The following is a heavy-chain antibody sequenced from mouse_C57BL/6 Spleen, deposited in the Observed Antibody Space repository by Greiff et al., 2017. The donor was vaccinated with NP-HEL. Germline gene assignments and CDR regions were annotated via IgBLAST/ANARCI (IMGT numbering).Heavy chain of an antibody. Sequence: QVHVKQSGAELARPGASVKMSCKASGYTFTSYTMHWVKQRPGQGLEWIGYINPSSGYTKYNQKFKDKATLTADKSSSTAYMQLSSLTSEDSAVYYCAHSSGYYDYWGQGTTLTVSS. CDR2: INPSSGYT. CDR3: AHSSGYYDY. CDR1: GYTFTSYT. V-gene: IGHV1-4*01. D-gene: IGHD3-2*02. J-gene: IGHJ2*01.